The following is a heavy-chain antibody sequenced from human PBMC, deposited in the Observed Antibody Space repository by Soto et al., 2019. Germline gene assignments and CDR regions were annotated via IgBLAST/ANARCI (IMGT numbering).Heavy chain of an antibody. J-gene: IGHJ5*02. CDR2: INPSGGST. CDR1: GYTFTSYY. D-gene: IGHD2-21*02. Sequence: SVKVSCKASGYTFTSYYMHWVRQAPVQGLEWMGIINPSGGSTNYAQKFQGRVTMTRDTSTSTVYMELTSLRSEDTAMFYCARGGSMVVMTDGFDLWGQGTLVTVSS. V-gene: IGHV1-46*01. CDR3: ARGGSMVVMTDGFDL.